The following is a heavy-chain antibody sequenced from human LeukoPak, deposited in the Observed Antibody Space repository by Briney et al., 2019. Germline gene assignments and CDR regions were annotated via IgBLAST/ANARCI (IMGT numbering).Heavy chain of an antibody. V-gene: IGHV3-21*06. CDR3: ARDPITMLRDRPGAFDI. Sequence: GGSLRLSCTASGFTFSYYSMNWVRQAPGKGLEWVSSISSSSSYIYYADSMKGRFTISRDNAVNSLYLQMNSLRAEDTAVYYCARDPITMLRDRPGAFDIWGQGTMVTVSS. CDR1: GFTFSYYS. CDR2: ISSSSSYI. D-gene: IGHD3-10*01. J-gene: IGHJ3*02.